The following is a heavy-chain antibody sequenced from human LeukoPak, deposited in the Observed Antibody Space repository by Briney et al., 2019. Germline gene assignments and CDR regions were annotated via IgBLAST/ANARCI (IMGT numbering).Heavy chain of an antibody. J-gene: IGHJ4*02. D-gene: IGHD4-17*01. V-gene: IGHV5-51*01. CDR2: IYPGDSDT. CDR1: GYSFTSYW. CDR3: ARHWGDKVTTPFDY. Sequence: GEPLQISCQGSGYSFTSYWIGWVRPMPGKGLEWMGIIYPGDSDTRYSPSFQGQVTISADKSIRTAYLQWSSLKASDTAMYYCARHWGDKVTTPFDYWGQGTLVTVSS.